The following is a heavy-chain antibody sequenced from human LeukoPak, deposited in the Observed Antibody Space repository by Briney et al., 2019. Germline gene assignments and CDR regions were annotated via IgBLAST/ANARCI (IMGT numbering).Heavy chain of an antibody. V-gene: IGHV3-23*01. CDR3: AKAPIAALNYYFDY. J-gene: IGHJ4*02. CDR1: GFTSSSYA. D-gene: IGHD6-13*01. CDR2: ISGSGGST. Sequence: QPGGSLRLSCAASGFTSSSYAMSWVRQAPGKGLEWVSAISGSGGSTYYADSVKGRFTISRDNSKNTLYLQMNSLRAEDTAVYYCAKAPIAALNYYFDYWGQGTLVTVSS.